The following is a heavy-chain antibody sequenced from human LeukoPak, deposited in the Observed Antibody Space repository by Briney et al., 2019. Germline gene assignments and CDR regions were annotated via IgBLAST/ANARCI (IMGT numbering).Heavy chain of an antibody. J-gene: IGHJ3*02. CDR2: ISYDGSHK. CDR1: GFTFSDYG. Sequence: GGSLRLSCVASGFTFSDYGMHWVRQAPGKGLEWVAVISYDGSHKYYTDSVKGRFTISRDNSKNTLYLQMNSLRAEDTAVYYCAKYYGSGSYYYLIYAFDIWGQGTMVTVSS. CDR3: AKYYGSGSYYYLIYAFDI. D-gene: IGHD3-10*01. V-gene: IGHV3-30*18.